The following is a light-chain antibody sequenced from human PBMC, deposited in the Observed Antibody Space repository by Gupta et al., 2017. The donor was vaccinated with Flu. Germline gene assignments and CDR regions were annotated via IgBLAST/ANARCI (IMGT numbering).Light chain of an antibody. J-gene: IGKJ4*01. CDR1: QSVSSY. Sequence: PATLSLSPGERATLSCRASQSVSSYLAWYQQKPGQAPRLLIYDASNRATGIPARFSGSGSGTDFTLTISSLEPEDFAVYYCQQRSNWSITFGGGTKVEIK. CDR3: QQRSNWSIT. CDR2: DAS. V-gene: IGKV3-11*01.